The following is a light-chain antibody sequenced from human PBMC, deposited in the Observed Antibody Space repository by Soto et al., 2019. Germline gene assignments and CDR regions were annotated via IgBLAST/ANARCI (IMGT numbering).Light chain of an antibody. CDR3: QHYVSPPIT. J-gene: IGKJ5*01. CDR2: GAS. Sequence: EIVLTQSPGTLSLSPGERATRSCRASQSVSSSYLAWYQQKPGQAPRLLIYGASSRATGVSDRFSGSGSGTDFTLTISRLEPEDFAVYYCQHYVSPPITFGQGTRLEIK. V-gene: IGKV3-20*01. CDR1: QSVSSSY.